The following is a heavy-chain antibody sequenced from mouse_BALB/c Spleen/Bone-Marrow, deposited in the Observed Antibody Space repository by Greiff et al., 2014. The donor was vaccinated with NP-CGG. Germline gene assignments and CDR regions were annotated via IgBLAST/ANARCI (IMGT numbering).Heavy chain of an antibody. J-gene: IGHJ3*01. CDR3: AHDAPFTY. Sequence: LVESGADLVKPGASVKLSCTTSGFNIKDTFMHWVEQRPEQGLEWIGRIDPASGNTKYDPKFQGKATITADTSSNKVSLQLSGLTSEDTAVYYCAHDAPFTYWGQGTLVTVSA. V-gene: IGHV14-3*02. CDR1: GFNIKDTF. D-gene: IGHD2-3*01. CDR2: IDPASGNT.